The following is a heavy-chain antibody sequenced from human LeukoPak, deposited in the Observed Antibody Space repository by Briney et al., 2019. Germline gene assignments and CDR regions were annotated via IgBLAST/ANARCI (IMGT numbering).Heavy chain of an antibody. V-gene: IGHV4-4*07. J-gene: IGHJ5*02. D-gene: IGHD2-15*01. CDR2: METSGHT. CDR1: GVSLSGYY. Sequence: ETLSLTCIVSGVSLSGYYGSWMPQPAGQGREWIGHMETSGHTKANSSPMSRVTMSVDTSKNQFSLRLTSVTAADTAVYYCARHWSHSVAQFGRSFWFDPWGQGTLVTVSS. CDR3: ARHWSHSVAQFGRSFWFDP.